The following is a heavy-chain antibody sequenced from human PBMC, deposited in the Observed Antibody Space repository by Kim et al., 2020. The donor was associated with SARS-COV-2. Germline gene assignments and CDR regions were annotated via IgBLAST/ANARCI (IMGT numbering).Heavy chain of an antibody. CDR2: INHSGGT. V-gene: IGHV4-34*01. Sequence: SETLSLTCVVSGESFNDYYWTWIRQPPGKGLEWIGQINHSGGTNYNASLKSRATISGDTSKNQLSLRLSSVTVADTAVYYCARGLTAAMDDYYFYGMDV. CDR1: GESFNDYY. CDR3: ARGLTAAMDDYYFYGMDV. J-gene: IGHJ6*01. D-gene: IGHD2-2*01.